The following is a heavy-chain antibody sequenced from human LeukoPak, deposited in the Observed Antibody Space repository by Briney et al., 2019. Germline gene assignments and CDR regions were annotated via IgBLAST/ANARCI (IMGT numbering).Heavy chain of an antibody. CDR1: GFTFSSYG. CDR2: ISYDGSNK. J-gene: IGHJ5*02. Sequence: PGGSLRLSCAASGFTFSSYGMHWVRQAPGKGLEWVAVISYDGSNKYCADSVKGRFTISRDNSKNTLYLQMNSLRAEDTAVYYCAKGFDPWGQGTLVTVSS. CDR3: AKGFDP. V-gene: IGHV3-30*18.